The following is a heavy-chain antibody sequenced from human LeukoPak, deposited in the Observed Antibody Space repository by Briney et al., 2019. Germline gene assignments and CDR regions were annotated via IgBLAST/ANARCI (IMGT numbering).Heavy chain of an antibody. J-gene: IGHJ6*02. D-gene: IGHD3-22*01. V-gene: IGHV1-8*02. CDR2: MNPNSGNT. CDR3: ARGPLGYYDSSGYWRGVRYYYGMDV. Sequence: EASVKVSCKASGYTFTSYYMHWVRQATGQGLEWMGWMNPNSGNTGYAQKFQGRVTMTRNTSISTAYMELSSLRSEDTAVYYCARGPLGYYDSSGYWRGVRYYYGMDVWGQGTTVTVSS. CDR1: GYTFTSYY.